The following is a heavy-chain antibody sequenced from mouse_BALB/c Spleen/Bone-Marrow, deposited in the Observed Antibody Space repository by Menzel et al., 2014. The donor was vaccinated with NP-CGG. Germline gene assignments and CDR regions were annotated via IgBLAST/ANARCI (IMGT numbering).Heavy chain of an antibody. D-gene: IGHD4-1*01. CDR1: GYAFTNYL. J-gene: IGHJ3*01. CDR3: ARNANWLFAY. Sequence: VQLQESGAELVRPGTSVKVSCKASGYAFTNYLIEWVKQRPGQGLEWIGVINPGSGGTNYNEKFKGKATLTADKSSSTAYMQLSSLTPDDSAVYFCARNANWLFAYWGQGTLVTVSA. CDR2: INPGSGGT. V-gene: IGHV1-54*01.